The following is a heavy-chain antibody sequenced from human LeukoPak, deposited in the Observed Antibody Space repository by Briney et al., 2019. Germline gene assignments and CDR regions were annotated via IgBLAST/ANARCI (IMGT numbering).Heavy chain of an antibody. CDR3: ARVNYSSSWYYFDY. CDR1: GGSIISNRHY. D-gene: IGHD6-13*01. J-gene: IGHJ4*02. CDR2: IYSSGNT. Sequence: SETLSLTCTVSGGSIISNRHYWSWIRQPAGKGLEWIGHIYSSGNTKYNPSLKSRVTISVDTSKNQFSLKLSSVTAADTAVYYCARVNYSSSWYYFDYWGQGTLVTVSS. V-gene: IGHV4-61*10.